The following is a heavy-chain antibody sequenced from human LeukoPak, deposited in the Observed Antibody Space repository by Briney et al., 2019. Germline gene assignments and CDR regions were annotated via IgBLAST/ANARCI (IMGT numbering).Heavy chain of an antibody. CDR2: IYYSGST. D-gene: IGHD5-24*01. V-gene: IGHV4-39*01. J-gene: IGHJ4*02. CDR3: ARRPRRDGYNYRDY. CDR1: GGSISSSSYY. Sequence: PSETLSLTCTVSGGSISSSSYYWGWIRQPPGKGLEWIGSIYYSGSTYYNPSLKSRVTISVDTSKNQFPLKLSSVTAADTAVYYCARRPRRDGYNYRDYWGQGTLVTVSS.